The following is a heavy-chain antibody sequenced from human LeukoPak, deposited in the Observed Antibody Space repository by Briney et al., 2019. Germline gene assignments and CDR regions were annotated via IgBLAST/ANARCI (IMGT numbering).Heavy chain of an antibody. Sequence: GGSLRLSCAAAGLTFSNYGMHWVRQAPGKGLQWVAYIRYDGRNKYSADSVKGRFTIYRDNSKSTLYLQMNSLRPEDTAVYYCAKGGSNNWSFDNWGRGTLVTVSS. CDR1: GLTFSNYG. J-gene: IGHJ4*02. V-gene: IGHV3-30*02. CDR2: IRYDGRNK. CDR3: AKGGSNNWSFDN. D-gene: IGHD1-1*01.